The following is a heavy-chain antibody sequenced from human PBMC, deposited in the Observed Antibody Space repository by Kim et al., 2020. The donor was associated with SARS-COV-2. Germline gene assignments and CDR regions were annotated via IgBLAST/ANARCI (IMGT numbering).Heavy chain of an antibody. V-gene: IGHV4-39*01. CDR1: GGSISSSSYY. D-gene: IGHD4-17*01. J-gene: IGHJ4*02. CDR2: IYYSGST. CDR3: ARPIIGATVTTMDDY. Sequence: SETLSLTCTVSGGSISSSSYYWGWIRQPPGKGLEWIGSIYYSGSTYYNPSLKSRVTISVDTSKNQFSLKLSSVTAADTAVYYCARPIIGATVTTMDDYWGQGTLVTVSS.